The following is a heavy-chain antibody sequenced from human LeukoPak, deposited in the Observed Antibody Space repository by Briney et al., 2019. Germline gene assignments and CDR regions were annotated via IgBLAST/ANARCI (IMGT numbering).Heavy chain of an antibody. CDR1: GGSISSGSYY. V-gene: IGHV4-61*02. CDR2: IYTSGST. D-gene: IGHD6-13*01. J-gene: IGHJ4*02. Sequence: SETLSLTCTVSGGSISSGSYYWSWIRQPAGKGLEWIGRIYTSGSTNYNPSLKSRVTISVDTSKNQFSLKLSSVTAADTAVYYCARDGGYSSSWYSYYFDYWGQGTLVTVSS. CDR3: ARDGGYSSSWYSYYFDY.